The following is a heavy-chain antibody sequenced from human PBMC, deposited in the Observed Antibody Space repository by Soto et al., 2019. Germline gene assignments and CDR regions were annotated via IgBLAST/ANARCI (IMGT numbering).Heavy chain of an antibody. CDR2: IYWDDDK. D-gene: IGHD6-13*01. CDR1: GFSLSTSGVG. J-gene: IGHJ5*02. V-gene: IGHV2-5*02. Sequence: SGPTLVNPTQTLTLTCTFSGFSLSTSGVGVGWIRQPPGKALEWLALIYWDDDKRYSPSLKSRLTITKDTSKNQVVLTTTNMDPVDTATYYCAHRRGYSSSWYGDYNWFDPWGQGTLVTVSS. CDR3: AHRRGYSSSWYGDYNWFDP.